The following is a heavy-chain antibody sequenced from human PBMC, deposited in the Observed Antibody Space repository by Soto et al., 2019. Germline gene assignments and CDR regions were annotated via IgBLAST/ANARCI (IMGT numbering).Heavy chain of an antibody. V-gene: IGHV3-30*02. CDR1: GFTFSSYG. CDR3: AKVPAYDYVWGTYYYFDY. D-gene: IGHD3-16*01. J-gene: IGHJ4*02. CDR2: ISGDGSNK. Sequence: PGGSLRLSCAASGFTFSSYGMHWVRQAPGKGLEWVSFISGDGSNKYYADSVKGRFTISRDNSKNTIYLQMNSLRAEDTAVYYCAKVPAYDYVWGTYYYFDYWGLGALVTVSS.